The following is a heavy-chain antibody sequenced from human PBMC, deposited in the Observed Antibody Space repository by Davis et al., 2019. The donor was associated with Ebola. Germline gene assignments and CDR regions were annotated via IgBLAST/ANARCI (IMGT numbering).Heavy chain of an antibody. D-gene: IGHD2-15*01. V-gene: IGHV4-39*07. Sequence: GSLRLSCTVSGGSISSSSYYWGWIRQPPGKGLEWIGSIYYSGSTYYNPSLKSRVTISVDTSKNQFSLKLSSVTAADTAVYYCARYCSGGSCYYEGLDYWGQGTLVTVSS. CDR1: GGSISSSSYY. CDR2: IYYSGST. J-gene: IGHJ4*02. CDR3: ARYCSGGSCYYEGLDY.